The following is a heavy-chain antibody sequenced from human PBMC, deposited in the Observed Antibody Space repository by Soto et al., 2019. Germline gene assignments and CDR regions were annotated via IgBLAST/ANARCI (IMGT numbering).Heavy chain of an antibody. D-gene: IGHD2-15*01. J-gene: IGHJ3*02. CDR2: ISYDGSNK. Sequence: GGSLRLSCAASGFTFSSYGMHWVRQAPGKGLEWVAVISYDGSNKYYADSVKGRFTISRDNSKNTLYLQMNSLRAEDTAVYYCASAIGYCSGGSCGNAFDIWGQGTMVTVSS. V-gene: IGHV3-30*03. CDR1: GFTFSSYG. CDR3: ASAIGYCSGGSCGNAFDI.